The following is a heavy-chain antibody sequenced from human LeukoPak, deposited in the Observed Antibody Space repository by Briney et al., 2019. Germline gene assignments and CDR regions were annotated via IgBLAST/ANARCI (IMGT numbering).Heavy chain of an antibody. CDR1: GFTFSSYW. J-gene: IGHJ4*02. CDR2: INSDGSST. V-gene: IGHV3-74*01. Sequence: GGSLRLSCAASGFTFSSYWMHWVRQAPGKGLVWVSRINSDGSSTSYADSVKGRFTISRDNAKNTLYLQMNSLRAEDTAVYYCAREGRYGDYFDYWGQGTLVTVSS. CDR3: AREGRYGDYFDY. D-gene: IGHD4-17*01.